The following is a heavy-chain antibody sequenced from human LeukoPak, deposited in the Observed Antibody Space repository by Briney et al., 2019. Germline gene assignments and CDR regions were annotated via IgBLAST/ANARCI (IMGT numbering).Heavy chain of an antibody. Sequence: GTSVKVSCKASGFTFTSSAMQWVQQARGQRLEWIGWIVVGSGNTNYAQKFQERVTITRDMSTSTAYMELSSLRSEDTAVYYCAAPTEYSSSSGSYYYYGMDVWGQGTTVTVSS. J-gene: IGHJ6*02. CDR2: IVVGSGNT. CDR3: AAPTEYSSSSGSYYYYGMDV. D-gene: IGHD6-6*01. CDR1: GFTFTSSA. V-gene: IGHV1-58*02.